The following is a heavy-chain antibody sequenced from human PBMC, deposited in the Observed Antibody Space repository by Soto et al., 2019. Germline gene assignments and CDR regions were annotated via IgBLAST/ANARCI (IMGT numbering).Heavy chain of an antibody. D-gene: IGHD1-1*01. CDR2: IVPMLGSG. V-gene: IGHV1-69*12. J-gene: IGHJ4*02. CDR3: AGTRGGDGYNAPFDD. Sequence: QVQLVQSGAEVRKPGSSVKVSCKASGGTFSSYAISWVRQAPGQGLDWMGGIVPMLGSGNYAQKFEGRLTIXXDXYXXTAYMELSSLRSEDTAVYYCAGTRGGDGYNAPFDDWGQGTLVTVSS. CDR1: GGTFSSYA.